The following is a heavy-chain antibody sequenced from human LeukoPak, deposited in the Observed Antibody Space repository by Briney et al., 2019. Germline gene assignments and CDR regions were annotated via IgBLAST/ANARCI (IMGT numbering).Heavy chain of an antibody. Sequence: SETLSLTCTVSGGSISSYYWSWIRQPPGKGLEWIGYIYYSGSTNYNPSLKSRVTISVDTSKNQFSLKLSSVTAADTAVYYCASSPVGAADYWGQGTLVTVSS. CDR2: IYYSGST. V-gene: IGHV4-59*12. J-gene: IGHJ4*02. CDR3: ASSPVGAADY. CDR1: GGSISSYY. D-gene: IGHD2-15*01.